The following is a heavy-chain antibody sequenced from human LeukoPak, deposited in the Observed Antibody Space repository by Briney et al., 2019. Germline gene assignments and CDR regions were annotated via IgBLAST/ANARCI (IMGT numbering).Heavy chain of an antibody. D-gene: IGHD3-22*01. J-gene: IGHJ1*01. CDR1: GFTFSTYW. V-gene: IGHV3-74*01. CDR2: IKSDGST. Sequence: GGSLRLSCAASGFTFSTYWMHWLRQATGKGLVWVSRIKSDGSTNYADSVKGRFTISRDNAKNTVSLQMNSLRPEGTGVYYCARAPSEMGGYYPEYFRHWGQGTLVSVSS. CDR3: ARAPSEMGGYYPEYFRH.